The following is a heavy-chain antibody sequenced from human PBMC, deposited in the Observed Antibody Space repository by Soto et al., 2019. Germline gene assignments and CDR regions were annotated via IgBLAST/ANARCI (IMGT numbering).Heavy chain of an antibody. J-gene: IGHJ6*02. V-gene: IGHV4-4*07. CDR2: IYTNGNT. CDR1: GGSISNYY. CDR3: DRDNIVSKGYGMDV. Sequence: PWRNLAITCTVSGGSISNYYLSWLRQPAGQGLEWIGRIYTNGNTNYNPSLKNRVTMSVNASKNQFSLKMRSVTAADTALYYCDRDNIVSKGYGMDVWVQGSTVP. D-gene: IGHD2-15*01.